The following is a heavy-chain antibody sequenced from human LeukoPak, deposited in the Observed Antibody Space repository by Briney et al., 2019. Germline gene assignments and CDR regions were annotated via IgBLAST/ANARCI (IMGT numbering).Heavy chain of an antibody. J-gene: IGHJ4*02. CDR3: ARAKVPIAAAGTGVGFDY. CDR2: INPSGGST. Sequence: ASVKVSCKASGYTFTSYYMHWVRQAPGQGLEWMGIINPSGGSTSYAQKFQGRVTMTRDTSTSTVYMELSSLRSEDTAVYYCARAKVPIAAAGTGVGFDYWGQGTLVTVSS. CDR1: GYTFTSYY. V-gene: IGHV1-46*01. D-gene: IGHD6-13*01.